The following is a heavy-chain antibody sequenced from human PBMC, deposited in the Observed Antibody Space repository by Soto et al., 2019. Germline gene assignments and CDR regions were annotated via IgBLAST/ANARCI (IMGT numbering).Heavy chain of an antibody. J-gene: IGHJ6*03. CDR1: GYTLTSYD. V-gene: IGHV1-8*01. CDR3: AGEALYSFFIYYRDV. Sequence: QVQLVQSGAEVKKPGASVKVSCKASGYTLTSYDINWVRQATGQGLEWMGWMNPNSGNTGYAQKFQARVTMIRNTSISTAYMELSSRRPEDTAVYYCAGEALYSFFIYYRDVWGKWSTLTVSS. CDR2: MNPNSGNT. D-gene: IGHD2-15*01.